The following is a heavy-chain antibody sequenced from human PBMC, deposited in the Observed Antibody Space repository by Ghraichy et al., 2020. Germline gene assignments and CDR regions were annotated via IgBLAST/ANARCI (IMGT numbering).Heavy chain of an antibody. J-gene: IGHJ4*02. Sequence: LSLTCVASGFTLSSYWMHWVRQVPGKGLEWLSHISPDGNIINYAQSVKGRFTISRDIAESTLYLQMNSLRAEDTAVYFCARGNSGLGVWGQGARVTVSS. CDR1: GFTLSSYW. V-gene: IGHV3-74*01. D-gene: IGHD5-12*01. CDR3: ARGNSGLGV. CDR2: ISPDGNII.